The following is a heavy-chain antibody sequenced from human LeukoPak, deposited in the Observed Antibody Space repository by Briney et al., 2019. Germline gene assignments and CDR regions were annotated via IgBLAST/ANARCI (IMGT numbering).Heavy chain of an antibody. CDR2: IYYSGST. CDR1: GGSISSGGDY. Sequence: SQTLSLTCTVSGGSISSGGDYWSWIRQHPGKGLEWIGYIYYSGSTYYNPSLKSRVTISVDTSKNQFSLKLSSVTAADTTVYYCASTGTAYYYGMDVWGQGTTVTVSS. CDR3: ASTGTAYYYGMDV. D-gene: IGHD1-14*01. V-gene: IGHV4-31*03. J-gene: IGHJ6*02.